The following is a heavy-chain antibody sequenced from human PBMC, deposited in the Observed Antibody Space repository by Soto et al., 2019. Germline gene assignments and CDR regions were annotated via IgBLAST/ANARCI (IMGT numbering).Heavy chain of an antibody. J-gene: IGHJ5*02. V-gene: IGHV4-34*01. D-gene: IGHD6-6*01. CDR2: INHSGST. CDR3: ARGQQLATQRAFDP. Sequence: NPSETLSLTCAVYGGSFSGYYWSWIRQPPGKGLEWIGEINHSGSTNYNPSLKSRVTISVDTSKNQFSLKLSSVTAADTAVYYCARGQQLATQRAFDPWGQGTLVTVSS. CDR1: GGSFSGYY.